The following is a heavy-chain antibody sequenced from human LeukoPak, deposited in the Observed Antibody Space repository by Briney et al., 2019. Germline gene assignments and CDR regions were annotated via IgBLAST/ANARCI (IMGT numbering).Heavy chain of an antibody. CDR3: ARQTTQMDIVVVPAAWDY. V-gene: IGHV5-51*01. CDR1: GYSFTSYW. J-gene: IGHJ4*02. CDR2: IYPGDSDT. D-gene: IGHD2-2*03. Sequence: GESLKISCKGSGYSFTSYWIGWVRQMPGKGLEWMGIIYPGDSDTRYSPSFQGQVTFSADKSIITAYLQWSSLKASDTAMYYCARQTTQMDIVVVPAAWDYWGQGTLVIVSS.